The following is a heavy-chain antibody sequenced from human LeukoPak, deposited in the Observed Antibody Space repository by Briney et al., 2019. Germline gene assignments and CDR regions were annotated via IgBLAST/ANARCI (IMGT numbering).Heavy chain of an antibody. CDR1: GGSISSYY. J-gene: IGHJ6*03. D-gene: IGHD7-27*01. Sequence: PSETLSITCTVSGGSISSYYWSWIRQPAGKGLEWIGRIYTSGSTNYNPSLKSRVTMSVDTSKNQFSLKLRSVTAADTAVYYCARGYNWGSPTRNFYYLDVWGKGTTVTVSS. V-gene: IGHV4-4*07. CDR3: ARGYNWGSPTRNFYYLDV. CDR2: IYTSGST.